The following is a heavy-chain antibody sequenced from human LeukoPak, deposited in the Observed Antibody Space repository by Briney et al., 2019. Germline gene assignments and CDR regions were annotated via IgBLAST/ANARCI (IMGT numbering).Heavy chain of an antibody. CDR1: GGCFSGYY. V-gene: IGHV4-34*01. J-gene: IGHJ4*02. CDR3: ARLVGATGGY. D-gene: IGHD1-26*01. Sequence: SETLSLTCAVYGGCFSGYYWSWIRQPPGKGLEWIGEINHSGSTNYNPSLKSRVTISVDTSKNQFSLKLSSVTAADTAVYYCARLVGATGGYWGQGTLVTVSS. CDR2: INHSGST.